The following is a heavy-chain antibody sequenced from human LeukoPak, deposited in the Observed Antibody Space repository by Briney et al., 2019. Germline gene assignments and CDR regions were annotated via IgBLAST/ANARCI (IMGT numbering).Heavy chain of an antibody. D-gene: IGHD2-2*01. J-gene: IGHJ4*02. CDR2: INPNSGGT. V-gene: IGHV1-2*02. CDR3: ARDQGYCSSTSCSFDY. Sequence: ASVKVSCKASAYTFTGYYMHWVRQAPGQGLEWMGWINPNSGGTNYAQKFQGRVTMTRDTSISTAYMELSRLRSDDTAVYYCARDQGYCSSTSCSFDYWGQGTLVTVSS. CDR1: AYTFTGYY.